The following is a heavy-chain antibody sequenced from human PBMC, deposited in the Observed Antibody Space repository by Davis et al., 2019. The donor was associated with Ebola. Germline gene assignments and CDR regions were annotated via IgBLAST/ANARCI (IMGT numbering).Heavy chain of an antibody. Sequence: PGGSLRLSCEVSGYTFTDYWIGWVRQKPGKGLEWIGMIYPGDFDTRYDPSFQGHVTISVDKSISTAYLQWSSLKASDTAMYYCARRETGYCSGSSCYRWFDPWGQGTLVTVSS. CDR2: IYPGDFDT. V-gene: IGHV5-51*01. CDR1: GYTFTDYW. D-gene: IGHD2-15*01. CDR3: ARRETGYCSGSSCYRWFDP. J-gene: IGHJ5*02.